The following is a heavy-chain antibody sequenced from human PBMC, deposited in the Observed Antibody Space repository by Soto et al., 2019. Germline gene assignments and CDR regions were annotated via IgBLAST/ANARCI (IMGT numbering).Heavy chain of an antibody. V-gene: IGHV3-11*01. Sequence: PGGSLILSCAASGFTFSDYYMSWIRQAPGKGLEWVSYISSSGSTIYYADSVKGRFTISRDNAKNSLYLQMNSLRAEDTAVYYCATDLGGMITFGGVIVTDYWGQGTLVTVSS. CDR2: ISSSGSTI. CDR3: ATDLGGMITFGGVIVTDY. D-gene: IGHD3-16*02. CDR1: GFTFSDYY. J-gene: IGHJ4*02.